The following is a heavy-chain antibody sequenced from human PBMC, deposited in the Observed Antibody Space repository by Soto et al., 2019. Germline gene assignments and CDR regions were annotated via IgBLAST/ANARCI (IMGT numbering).Heavy chain of an antibody. D-gene: IGHD3-10*01. J-gene: IGHJ6*02. V-gene: IGHV1-2*04. CDR2: INPNSGGT. CDR3: ARGWVNYGSGSYDV. Sequence: ASVKVSCKASGYTFTGYYMHWVRQAPGQGLEWMGWINPNSGGTNYAQKFQGWVTMTRDTSISTAYMELSRLRSDDTAVYYCARGWVNYGSGSYDVWGQGTTVTVSS. CDR1: GYTFTGYY.